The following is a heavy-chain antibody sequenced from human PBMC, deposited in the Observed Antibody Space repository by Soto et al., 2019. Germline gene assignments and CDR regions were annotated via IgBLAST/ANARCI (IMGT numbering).Heavy chain of an antibody. CDR1: GFTFSSYA. J-gene: IGHJ4*02. Sequence: GGSLRLSCAASGFTFSSYAMSWVRQAPGKGLEWVSAISGSGGSTYYADSVKGRFTISRDNSKNTLYLPMNSLRAEDTAVYYCAKGATAVDTAMVKYYFDYWGQGTLVTVSS. CDR3: AKGATAVDTAMVKYYFDY. D-gene: IGHD5-18*01. CDR2: ISGSGGST. V-gene: IGHV3-23*01.